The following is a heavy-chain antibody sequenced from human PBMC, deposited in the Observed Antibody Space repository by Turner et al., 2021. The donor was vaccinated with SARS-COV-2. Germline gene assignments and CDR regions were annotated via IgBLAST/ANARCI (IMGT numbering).Heavy chain of an antibody. CDR2: MNQDRSEK. Sequence: EVQLVESGGGLVQPGGSLRLSCAASGFTFSSYWMSWVRQAQGKGLEWVANMNQDRSEKYYVDSVKGRFTISRDNAKNSLYLQMNSLRAEDTALYYCARAVAGLLFDYWGQGTLVTVSS. CDR1: GFTFSSYW. D-gene: IGHD6-19*01. CDR3: ARAVAGLLFDY. V-gene: IGHV3-7*04. J-gene: IGHJ4*02.